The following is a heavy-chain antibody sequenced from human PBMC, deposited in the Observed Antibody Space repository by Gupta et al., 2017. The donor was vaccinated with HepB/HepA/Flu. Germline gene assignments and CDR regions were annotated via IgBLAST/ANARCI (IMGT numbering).Heavy chain of an antibody. D-gene: IGHD4-11*01. Sequence: VQLVQSGAEVKKPGSSVKVSCKASGGTVITYGISWVRQAPGQGLEWMGGIIPMSGTADYAQKSQGTVTITADKFTSTACMELRSLRSEDTAVYYCAKGRATVTTKHHYYYYMDVWGEGTTVTVSS. V-gene: IGHV1-69*06. CDR2: IIPMSGTA. CDR1: GGTVITYG. J-gene: IGHJ6*03. CDR3: AKGRATVTTKHHYYYYMDV.